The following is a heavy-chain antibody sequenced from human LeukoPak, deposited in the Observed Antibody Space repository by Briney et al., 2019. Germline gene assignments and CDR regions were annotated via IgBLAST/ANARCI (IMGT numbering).Heavy chain of an antibody. CDR3: ARLIVGATPDY. V-gene: IGHV4-34*01. CDR1: GGSLSAYY. D-gene: IGHD1-26*01. Sequence: TSETLPLTCAVYGGSLSAYYWSWIRQFPGKGLEWIAEINHSGSTNYNPSLKSRVTISVDTSKNQFSLKLSSVTAADTAVYYCARLIVGATPDYWGQGTLVTVSS. J-gene: IGHJ4*02. CDR2: INHSGST.